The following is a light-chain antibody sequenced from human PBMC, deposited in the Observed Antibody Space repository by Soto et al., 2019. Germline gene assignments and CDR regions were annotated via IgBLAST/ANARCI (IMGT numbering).Light chain of an antibody. J-gene: IGKJ2*01. CDR2: GTS. Sequence: EVVLTQSPGTLSLSPGERASLSCRASQSVSNNYLAWYQQKPGQSPKLLIFGTSDRATGIPDRFSGSGSGTDVTLTIRRLEPTDFAVYYYQQYSSSPPYTFGQGTKLEIK. CDR3: QQYSSSPPYT. CDR1: QSVSNNY. V-gene: IGKV3-20*01.